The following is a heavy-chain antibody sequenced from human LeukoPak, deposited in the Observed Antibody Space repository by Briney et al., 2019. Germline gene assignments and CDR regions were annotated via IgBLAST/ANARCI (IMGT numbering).Heavy chain of an antibody. CDR3: AXXXYIAAAQYGY. J-gene: IGHJ4*02. V-gene: IGHV4-59*01. CDR1: GGSISSYY. CDR2: IYYSGTT. Sequence: SETLSLTCTVSGGSISSYYWSWIRQPPGKGLEWIGYIYYSGTTNYNPSLKSRVTISVDTSKNQFSLKLSSVTAADTAVYYCAXXXYIAAAQYGYWGQGTLVTVSS. D-gene: IGHD6-13*01.